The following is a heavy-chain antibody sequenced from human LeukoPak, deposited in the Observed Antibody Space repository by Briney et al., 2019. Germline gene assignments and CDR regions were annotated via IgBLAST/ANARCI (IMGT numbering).Heavy chain of an antibody. D-gene: IGHD5-12*01. J-gene: IGHJ4*02. CDR2: ITGSGGST. Sequence: GGSLRLSCAASGFTVSNNYMSWVRQAPGKGLEWVSSITGSGGSTYYADSVKGRFTISRDTSKNTLYLQMNSLRAEDTAVYYCAKLPYSGYDWVSYFDYWGQGTLVTVSS. CDR1: GFTVSNNY. V-gene: IGHV3-23*01. CDR3: AKLPYSGYDWVSYFDY.